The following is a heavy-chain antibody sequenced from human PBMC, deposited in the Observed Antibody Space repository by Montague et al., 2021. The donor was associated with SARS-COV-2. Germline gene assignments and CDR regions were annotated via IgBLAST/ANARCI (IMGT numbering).Heavy chain of an antibody. V-gene: IGHV4-4*07. CDR3: ARTPTRPLSLDS. Sequence: SETLSLTCAVSGSSITGFSWSWVRQPAGKGLEWIGRVTTSGTTNYSPSLRSRVTMSVDTSKNQFSLNLNSVTAADTAIYYCARTPTRPLSLDSWGQGTLVTASS. J-gene: IGHJ4*02. D-gene: IGHD6-6*01. CDR2: VTTSGTT. CDR1: GSSITGFS.